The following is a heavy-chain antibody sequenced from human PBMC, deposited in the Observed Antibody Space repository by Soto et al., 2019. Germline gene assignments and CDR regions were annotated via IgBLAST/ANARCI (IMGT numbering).Heavy chain of an antibody. Sequence: SETLSLTCNVSGVSXSSGGYYWSWIRQHPAKGLEWIGHIYYSGSTYYNPSLKSRVTISVDTSKNQFSLKLSSVTAADTAVYYCARGRPDDYGDPDYFDYWGQGALVTVSS. CDR3: ARGRPDDYGDPDYFDY. CDR2: IYYSGST. V-gene: IGHV4-31*03. CDR1: GVSXSSGGYY. D-gene: IGHD4-17*01. J-gene: IGHJ4*02.